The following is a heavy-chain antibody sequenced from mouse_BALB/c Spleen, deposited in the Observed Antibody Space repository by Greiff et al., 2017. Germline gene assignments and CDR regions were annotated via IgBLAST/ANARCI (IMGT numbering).Heavy chain of an antibody. V-gene: IGHV14-4*02. J-gene: IGHJ3*01. CDR2: IDPENGDT. Sequence: VQLQQSGAELVRPGASVKLSCTASGFNIKDYYMHWVKQRPEQGLEWIGWIDPENGDTEYAPKFQGKATMTADTSSNTAYLQLSSLPSEDTAVYYCNADGNYGRFAYWGQGTLVTVSA. CDR3: NADGNYGRFAY. D-gene: IGHD2-1*01. CDR1: GFNIKDYY.